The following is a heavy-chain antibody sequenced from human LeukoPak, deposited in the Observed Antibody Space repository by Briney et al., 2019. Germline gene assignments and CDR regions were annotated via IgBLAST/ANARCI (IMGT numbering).Heavy chain of an antibody. J-gene: IGHJ4*02. D-gene: IGHD5-12*01. Sequence: ASVKVSCQASAHSFTDYYMHWVRQAPGQGLEWMGWINPKSGGTNYAQQFQGRVTMTRDTSISTAYMELTRLTSDDTAVYYCARLLSGYDYFAMVYFDYWGQGTLVTVSS. CDR2: INPKSGGT. CDR1: AHSFTDYY. V-gene: IGHV1-2*02. CDR3: ARLLSGYDYFAMVYFDY.